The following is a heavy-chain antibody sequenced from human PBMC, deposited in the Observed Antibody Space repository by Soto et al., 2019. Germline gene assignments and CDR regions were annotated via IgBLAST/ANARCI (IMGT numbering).Heavy chain of an antibody. CDR2: ISGSGTNT. CDR1: GFTFSSYA. J-gene: IGHJ6*02. V-gene: IGHV3-23*01. CDR3: ARETRLDRDYYYYGMDV. D-gene: IGHD1-1*01. Sequence: PGGSLRLSCAASGFTFSSYAMTWVRQAPGKGLEWVSVISGSGTNTYYAGSVKGRVTISRDNSNNTLYLQMNRLRAEDTAVYYCARETRLDRDYYYYGMDVWGQGTPVTVSS.